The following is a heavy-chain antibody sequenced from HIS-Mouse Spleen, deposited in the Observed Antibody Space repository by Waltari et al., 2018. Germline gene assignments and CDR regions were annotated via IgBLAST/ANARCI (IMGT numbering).Heavy chain of an antibody. V-gene: IGHV4-39*07. J-gene: IGHJ2*01. D-gene: IGHD6-13*01. CDR2: IYSSRSD. CDR3: AREIPYSSSWYDWYFDL. Sequence: QLQLQESGPGLVKPSETLSLTCTVSVGYISSSSYYWGWLRQPPGKWLARIGSIYSSRSDTHTPSRKRRVTISVATSKNQFSLKLSSVTASDTAVYYCAREIPYSSSWYDWYFDLWGRGTLVTVSS. CDR1: VGYISSSSYY.